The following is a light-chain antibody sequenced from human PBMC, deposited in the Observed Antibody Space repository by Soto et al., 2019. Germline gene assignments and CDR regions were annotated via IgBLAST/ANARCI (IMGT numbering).Light chain of an antibody. V-gene: IGKV3-15*01. J-gene: IGKJ2*01. CDR2: GAS. Sequence: EIVMMQSPATLSVSPGERATLSCRASQSVSSNLAWYQQKPGQAPRLLIYGASTRATGIPARFSGSGSGTEFTLTISSLQSEDFAVYYRQQYNNWPRTFGQGTKLEIK. CDR3: QQYNNWPRT. CDR1: QSVSSN.